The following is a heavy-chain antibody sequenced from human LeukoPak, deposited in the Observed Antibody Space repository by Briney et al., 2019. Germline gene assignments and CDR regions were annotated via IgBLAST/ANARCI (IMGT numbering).Heavy chain of an antibody. D-gene: IGHD3-22*01. CDR1: GGSISSSTYY. CDR3: ARVNYYDSGGPFDY. CDR2: IYYSGST. J-gene: IGHJ4*02. V-gene: IGHV4-39*01. Sequence: TSDTLSLTCTVSGGSISSSTYYWGWIRQPPGKGLEWIGSIYYSGSTFYNPSLKSRVTISVDSSKNQFSLKLSSVTAADTALYYCARVNYYDSGGPFDYWGQGTLVTVSS.